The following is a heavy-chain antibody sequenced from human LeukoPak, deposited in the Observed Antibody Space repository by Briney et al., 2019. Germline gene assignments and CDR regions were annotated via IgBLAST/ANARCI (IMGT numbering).Heavy chain of an antibody. Sequence: GGSLRLSCAGSGFTFSSYPMSWVRQAPGKGLQWVSAISNGGGSAYYADSVKGRFTISRDNSKSTLYLQMNSLRAEDTAIYYCAARPRMPPRFDNWGQGTLVTVSS. CDR2: ISNGGGSA. V-gene: IGHV3-23*01. D-gene: IGHD1-14*01. CDR3: AARPRMPPRFDN. CDR1: GFTFSSYP. J-gene: IGHJ4*02.